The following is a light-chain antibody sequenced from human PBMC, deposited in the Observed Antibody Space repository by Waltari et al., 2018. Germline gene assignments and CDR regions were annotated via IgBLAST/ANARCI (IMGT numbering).Light chain of an antibody. J-gene: IGLJ3*02. CDR3: QSYDSSNQGV. CDR2: EDN. CDR1: SGSIASNY. Sequence: NFMLTQSHSVSDSPGKTVTISCTRSSGSIASNYVQWYQQRPGRAPTTVIYEDNRTPSGVTDRFSGSIDSSSNSATLTISGLKTEDEADYYCQSYDSSNQGVFGGGTKLTVL. V-gene: IGLV6-57*03.